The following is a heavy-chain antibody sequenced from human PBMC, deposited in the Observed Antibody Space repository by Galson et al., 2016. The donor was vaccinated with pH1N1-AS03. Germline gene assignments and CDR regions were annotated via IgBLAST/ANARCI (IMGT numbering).Heavy chain of an antibody. D-gene: IGHD4-17*01. V-gene: IGHV3-73*01. CDR3: TRYGDYVGSWFDP. CDR1: GFSFSGSA. Sequence: SLRLSCAASGFSFSGSAVHWVRQASGKGLEWVGRSRNKANNYATAYAASVKGRFTISRVDSKNTAYLQMNSLKTEDTAVYYCTRYGDYVGSWFDPWGQGTQVTVSS. CDR2: SRNKANNYAT. J-gene: IGHJ5*02.